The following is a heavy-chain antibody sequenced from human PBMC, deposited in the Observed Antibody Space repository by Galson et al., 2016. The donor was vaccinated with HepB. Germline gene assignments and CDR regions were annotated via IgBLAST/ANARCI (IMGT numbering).Heavy chain of an antibody. Sequence: SETLSLTCNVSGVSVNDQQWSWVRQTPGRTLEWIGYIFYSGRAAYNPSLDSRGTMSLDTSKSRLSLTLKSVTAADTAFYYCAIATAPWLHLTLWGQGILVTVSS. D-gene: IGHD5-12*01. CDR3: AIATAPWLHLTL. CDR2: IFYSGRA. J-gene: IGHJ4*02. CDR1: GVSVNDQQ. V-gene: IGHV4-59*02.